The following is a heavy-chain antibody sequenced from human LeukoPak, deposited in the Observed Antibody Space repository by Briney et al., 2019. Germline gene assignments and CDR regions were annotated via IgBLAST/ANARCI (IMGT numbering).Heavy chain of an antibody. J-gene: IGHJ4*02. CDR2: ISFSGGST. Sequence: GGSLRLSCAASGFTFSGSAMSWVRQAPGKGLEWVSLISFSGGSTYYADSVKGRFTISRDNSKNTLYLQMNSLRAEDTAVYYCARGGTFDYWGQGTLVTVSS. CDR1: GFTFSGSA. CDR3: ARGGTFDY. V-gene: IGHV3-23*01.